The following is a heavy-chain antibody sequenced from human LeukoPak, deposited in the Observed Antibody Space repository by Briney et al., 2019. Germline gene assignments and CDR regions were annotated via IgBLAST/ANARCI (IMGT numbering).Heavy chain of an antibody. CDR2: IYYSGNT. J-gene: IGHJ4*02. Sequence: SETLSLTCTVSGGFISPYYWSWIRQPPGKGLEWLGYIYYSGNTEYKPSLKSGVAMSVDTSKNQFSLRLSSVTAADTAVYYCASSTGSTMFIDYWGQGTLVTVSS. V-gene: IGHV4-59*01. D-gene: IGHD3-10*02. CDR3: ASSTGSTMFIDY. CDR1: GGFISPYY.